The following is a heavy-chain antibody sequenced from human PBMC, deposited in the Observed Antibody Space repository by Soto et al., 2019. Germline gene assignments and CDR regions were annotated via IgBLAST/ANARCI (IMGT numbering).Heavy chain of an antibody. CDR3: ARGVAARPMRYFDL. CDR2: INHSGST. J-gene: IGHJ2*01. CDR1: GGSFSGYY. Sequence: QVQLQQWGAGLLKPSETLSLTCAVYGGSFSGYYWSWIRQPPGKGLEWIGEINHSGSTNYNPSLKSGVTISVDTSKNQFSLKLSSVTAADTAVYYCARGVAARPMRYFDLWGRGTLVTVSS. V-gene: IGHV4-34*01. D-gene: IGHD6-6*01.